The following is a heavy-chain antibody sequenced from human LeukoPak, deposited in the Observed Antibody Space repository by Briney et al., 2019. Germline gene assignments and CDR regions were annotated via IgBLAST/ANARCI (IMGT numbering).Heavy chain of an antibody. CDR1: GYTFADYA. J-gene: IGHJ4*02. CDR3: ASDRWLY. Sequence: ASVKVSCKASGYTFADYAITWVRQAPGQGLEWMGWINTNTGIPTYAQGFTGRFVFSSDTSVSTAYLQISSLKAEDTAVYYCASDRWLYWGQGTLVTVSS. CDR2: INTNTGIP. D-gene: IGHD4-23*01. V-gene: IGHV7-4-1*02.